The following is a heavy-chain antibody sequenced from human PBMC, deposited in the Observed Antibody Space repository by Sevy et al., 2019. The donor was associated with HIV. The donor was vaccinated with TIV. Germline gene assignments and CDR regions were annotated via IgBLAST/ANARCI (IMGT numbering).Heavy chain of an antibody. J-gene: IGHJ4*02. CDR1: GGSISSYY. D-gene: IGHD3-22*01. CDR2: IYYSGST. Sequence: SETLSLTCTVSGGSISSYYRSWIRQPPGKGLEWIGYIYYSGSTNYNPSLKSRVTISVDTSKNQFSLKLSSVTAADTAVYYCASVREDSSGYHRVYFDYWGQGTLVTVSS. CDR3: ASVREDSSGYHRVYFDY. V-gene: IGHV4-59*12.